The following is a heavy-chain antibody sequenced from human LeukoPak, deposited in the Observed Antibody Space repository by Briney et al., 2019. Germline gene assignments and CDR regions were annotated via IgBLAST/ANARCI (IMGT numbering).Heavy chain of an antibody. CDR3: ASDFGY. J-gene: IGHJ4*02. CDR1: GGSISTDY. Sequence: SETLSLTCTVSGGSISTDYWTWVRQPAGKGLEWIRLIYTSGSTNYNPSLKSRVTMSVDTSKNKFSLKLTSVTAADTAVYYCASDFGYWGQGTLVTVSS. D-gene: IGHD3-10*01. CDR2: IYTSGST. V-gene: IGHV4-4*07.